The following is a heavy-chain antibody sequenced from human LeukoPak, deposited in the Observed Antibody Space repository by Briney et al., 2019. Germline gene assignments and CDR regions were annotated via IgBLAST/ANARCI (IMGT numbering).Heavy chain of an antibody. V-gene: IGHV2-70*11. CDR1: GFSLSTSGMC. D-gene: IGHD4-17*01. CDR2: IDWDDDK. Sequence: SGPTLVKPTQTLTLTCTFSGFSLSTSGMCVSWIRQPPGKALEWLARIDWDDDKYYSTSLKSRLTVSKDASKNQVVLTMTNMDPVDTATYYCARRPDSGDYGSAVDIWGHGTMVTVSS. J-gene: IGHJ3*02. CDR3: ARRPDSGDYGSAVDI.